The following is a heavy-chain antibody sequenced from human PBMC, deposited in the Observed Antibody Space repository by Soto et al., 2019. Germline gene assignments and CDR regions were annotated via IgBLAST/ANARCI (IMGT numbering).Heavy chain of an antibody. Sequence: TLSLTCTVSGGSISSGGYYWGWIRQHPGKGLEWIGYIYYSGSTYYKSSLKSRVTISVDTSKNQFSLKLSSVTAADTAVYYCARLRDFWSGYTFDYWGQGTLVTVSS. CDR2: IYYSGST. CDR3: ARLRDFWSGYTFDY. V-gene: IGHV4-31*03. D-gene: IGHD3-3*01. J-gene: IGHJ4*02. CDR1: GGSISSGGYY.